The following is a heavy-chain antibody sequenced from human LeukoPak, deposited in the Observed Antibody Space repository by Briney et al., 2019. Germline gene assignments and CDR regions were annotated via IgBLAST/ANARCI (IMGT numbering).Heavy chain of an antibody. D-gene: IGHD5-12*01. J-gene: IGHJ4*02. V-gene: IGHV1-69*13. CDR3: ARVADIVATNDTLSDY. CDR2: IIPIFGTA. Sequence: GASVKVSCKASGGTFTSYAISWVRQAPGQGLEWMGGIIPIFGTANYAQKFQGRVTITADESTSTAYMELSSLRSEDTAVYYCARVADIVATNDTLSDYWDQGTLVTVSS. CDR1: GGTFTSYA.